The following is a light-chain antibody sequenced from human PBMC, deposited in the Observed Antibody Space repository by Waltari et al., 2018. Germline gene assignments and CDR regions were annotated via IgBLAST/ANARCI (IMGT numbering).Light chain of an antibody. Sequence: SVFTQPPSGSAAPGQRVTISCSGGRPNIGNNYVSWYRQFPGTAPKLLIYENTERPSGIPGRFSGSKSGTSATLDITGLQAGDEADYYCGTWDSSLSGAVFGGGTHVTVL. J-gene: IGLJ7*01. CDR1: RPNIGNNY. CDR2: ENT. CDR3: GTWDSSLSGAV. V-gene: IGLV1-51*02.